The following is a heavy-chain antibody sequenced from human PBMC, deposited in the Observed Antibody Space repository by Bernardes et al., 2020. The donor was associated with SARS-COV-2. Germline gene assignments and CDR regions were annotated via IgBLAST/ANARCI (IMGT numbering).Heavy chain of an antibody. J-gene: IGHJ6*02. V-gene: IGHV1-18*01. CDR2: ISAYNGNT. CDR1: GYTFTSYG. D-gene: IGHD2-15*01. Sequence: ASVKVSCKASGYTFTSYGISWVRQAPGQGLEWMGWISAYNGNTNYAQKLQGRVTMTTDTSTSTAYMELRSLRSDDTAVYYCARRSGVVVAATLYYYYYGMDVWGQGTTVTVSS. CDR3: ARRSGVVVAATLYYYYYGMDV.